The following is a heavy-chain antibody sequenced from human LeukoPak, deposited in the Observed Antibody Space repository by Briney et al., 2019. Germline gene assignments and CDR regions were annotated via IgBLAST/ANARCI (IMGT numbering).Heavy chain of an antibody. CDR1: GGSISSSSYY. CDR3: AAHGESDSSGYHNWFDP. Sequence: SETLSLTCTVSGGSISSSSYYWGWIRQPPGKGLEWIGSIYYSGSTYYNPSLKSRVTISVDTSKNQFSLKLSSVTAADTAVYYCAAHGESDSSGYHNWFDPWGQGTLVTVSS. V-gene: IGHV4-39*07. CDR2: IYYSGST. J-gene: IGHJ5*02. D-gene: IGHD3-22*01.